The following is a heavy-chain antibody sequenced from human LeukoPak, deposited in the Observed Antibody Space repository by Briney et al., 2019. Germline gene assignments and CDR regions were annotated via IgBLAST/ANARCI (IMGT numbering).Heavy chain of an antibody. J-gene: IGHJ4*02. V-gene: IGHV3-74*01. CDR1: GCPFSNYW. Sequence: GGSLRLSCAASGCPFSNYWMHWVRQAPGKGLVWFSRVNSDGSTTNYADSVKGRFTISRDNAENTLYMRMNSLRPEDTAVYYCARGYYSSSRFDSWGGGSLVSVSS. CDR2: VNSDGSTT. CDR3: ARGYYSSSRFDS. D-gene: IGHD6-13*01.